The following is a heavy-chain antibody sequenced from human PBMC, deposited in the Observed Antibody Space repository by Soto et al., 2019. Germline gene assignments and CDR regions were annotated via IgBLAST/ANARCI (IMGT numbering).Heavy chain of an antibody. CDR3: ASLEDYGDYFQH. J-gene: IGHJ1*01. CDR1: GGSISSSSYY. CDR2: IYYSGST. V-gene: IGHV4-39*01. D-gene: IGHD4-17*01. Sequence: QLQLQESGPGLVKPSETLSLTCTVSGGSISSSSYYWGWLRQPPGKGLEWIGSIYYSGSTYSNPPLKSRVTISVDTAKNQFSRQLCSVTAADTAVYHCASLEDYGDYFQHRGQGTLVTV.